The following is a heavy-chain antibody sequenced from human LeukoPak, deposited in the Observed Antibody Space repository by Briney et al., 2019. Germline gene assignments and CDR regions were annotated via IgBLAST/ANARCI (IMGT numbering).Heavy chain of an antibody. V-gene: IGHV3-23*01. CDR1: GFTFSTSA. Sequence: GGSLRLSCAASGFTFSTSAMTWVRQSPGKGLEWVSGIGNSAGSTYYADSVKGRFTISRDNSKNTLYLQMNSLRDEVTAVYYCAKVGRADDYYFDYWGQGTLVTVSS. D-gene: IGHD3-3*01. CDR3: AKVGRADDYYFDY. J-gene: IGHJ4*02. CDR2: IGNSAGST.